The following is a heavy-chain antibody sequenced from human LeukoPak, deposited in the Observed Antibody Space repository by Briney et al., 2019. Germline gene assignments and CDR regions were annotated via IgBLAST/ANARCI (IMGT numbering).Heavy chain of an antibody. V-gene: IGHV1-18*04. CDR1: GYTFTSYG. D-gene: IGHD2/OR15-2a*01. J-gene: IGHJ5*02. Sequence: ASVKVSCKASGYTFTSYGISWVRQAPGQGLEWMGGISAYSGNTNYAQKLQGRVTMTTDTSTSTAYMELRSLRSDDPAVYYCARVHTQSKYRNTGPIPRSHWFDPWGQGTLVTVSS. CDR3: ARVHTQSKYRNTGPIPRSHWFDP. CDR2: ISAYSGNT.